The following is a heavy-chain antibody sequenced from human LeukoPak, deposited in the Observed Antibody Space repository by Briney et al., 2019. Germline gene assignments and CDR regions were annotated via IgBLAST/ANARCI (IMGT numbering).Heavy chain of an antibody. J-gene: IGHJ3*02. CDR1: GGSFSGYY. D-gene: IGHD2-2*01. V-gene: IGHV4-34*01. Sequence: SETLSLTCAVYGGSFSGYYWSWIRQPPVKALEWIGEINHSGSTNYNPSLKSRVTISVDTSKNQFSLKLSSVTAADTAVYYCARPIVPGRDDAFDIWGQGTMVTVSS. CDR3: ARPIVPGRDDAFDI. CDR2: INHSGST.